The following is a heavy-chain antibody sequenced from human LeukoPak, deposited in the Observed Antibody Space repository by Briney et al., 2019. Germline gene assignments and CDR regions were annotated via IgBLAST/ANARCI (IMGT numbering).Heavy chain of an antibody. V-gene: IGHV4-61*02. J-gene: IGHJ6*03. CDR3: ARGGYSGYDWYYYYMDV. Sequence: SETLSLTCTVSGGSISSGSYYWSWIRQPAGKGLEWIGRIYTSGSTNYNPSLKSRVTISVDTSKNQFSLKLSSVTAADTAVYYCARGGYSGYDWYYYYMDVWGKGTTVTISS. CDR1: GGSISSGSYY. D-gene: IGHD5-12*01. CDR2: IYTSGST.